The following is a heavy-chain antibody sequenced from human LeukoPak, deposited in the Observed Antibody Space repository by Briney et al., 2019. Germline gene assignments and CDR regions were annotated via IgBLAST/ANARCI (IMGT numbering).Heavy chain of an antibody. CDR2: IWYDGSSE. CDR1: GVNFGSYG. CDR3: AKDDNWRGSYNYYYMDV. J-gene: IGHJ6*03. D-gene: IGHD3-3*01. V-gene: IGHV3-33*06. Sequence: GGSLRLSCAASGVNFGSYGMHWVRQAPGKGLEWVAVIWYDGSSEQYADSVKGRFTISRDNSRDTLYLQMNSLRAENTAVYYCAKDDNWRGSYNYYYMDVWGKGTSVTVSS.